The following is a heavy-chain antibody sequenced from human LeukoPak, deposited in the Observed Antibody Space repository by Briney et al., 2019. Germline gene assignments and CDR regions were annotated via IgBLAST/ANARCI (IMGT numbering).Heavy chain of an antibody. Sequence: PSETLSLTCAVSGGSISSSNWWSWVRQPPGKGLEWIGEIHHSGSTNYNPSLKSRVTISVDTSKNQFSLKLSSVTAADTAVYYCARDVAAAGTSKRWFDPWGQGTLVTVSS. J-gene: IGHJ5*02. CDR1: GGSISSSNW. D-gene: IGHD6-13*01. V-gene: IGHV4-4*02. CDR3: ARDVAAAGTSKRWFDP. CDR2: IHHSGST.